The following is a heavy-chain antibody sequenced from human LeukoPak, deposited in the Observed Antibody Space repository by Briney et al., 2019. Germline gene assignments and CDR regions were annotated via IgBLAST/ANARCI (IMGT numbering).Heavy chain of an antibody. D-gene: IGHD1-26*01. V-gene: IGHV3-20*04. CDR3: ARGGSLFGY. Sequence: PGGSLRRSCAASGFTFISYAMSWVRQAPGKGLEWVSGINWNGGSTGYVDSVKGRFTISRDNAKNSLYLQMNSLRAEDTALYYCARGGSLFGYWGQGTLVTVSS. CDR1: GFTFISYA. CDR2: INWNGGST. J-gene: IGHJ4*02.